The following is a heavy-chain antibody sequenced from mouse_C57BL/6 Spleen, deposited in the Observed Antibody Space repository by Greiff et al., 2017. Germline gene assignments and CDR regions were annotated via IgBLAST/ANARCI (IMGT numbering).Heavy chain of an antibody. CDR2: INPNNGGT. V-gene: IGHV1-18*01. CDR1: GYTFTDYN. Sequence: DVKLQESGPELVKPGASVKIPCKASGYTFTDYNMDWVKQSHGKSLEWIGDINPNNGGTIYNQKFKGKATLTVDKSSSPAYMELRSLTSEDTAVYYCARDYSNYEGSFAYWGQGTLVTVSA. CDR3: ARDYSNYEGSFAY. D-gene: IGHD2-5*01. J-gene: IGHJ3*01.